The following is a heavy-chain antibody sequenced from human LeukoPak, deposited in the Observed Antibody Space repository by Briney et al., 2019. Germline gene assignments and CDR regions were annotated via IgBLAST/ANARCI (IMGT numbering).Heavy chain of an antibody. V-gene: IGHV3-23*01. CDR3: AKVSGSSPRYALDV. CDR2: ISGGAVST. D-gene: IGHD3-10*01. Sequence: GGSLRLSCAASGFTFSSYAMSWVRQAPGKGLEWVSRISGGAVSTYYADSVKGRFTISRDNSKNTLYLQVNSLRAEDTAVYYCAKVSGSSPRYALDVWGQGTTVTVSS. CDR1: GFTFSSYA. J-gene: IGHJ6*02.